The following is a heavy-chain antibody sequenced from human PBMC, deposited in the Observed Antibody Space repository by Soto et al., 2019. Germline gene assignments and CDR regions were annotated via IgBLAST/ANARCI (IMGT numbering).Heavy chain of an antibody. V-gene: IGHV2-5*01. J-gene: IGHJ4*02. Sequence: SGPTLVNPTPTLTLTWTFSGFSLNSRGLGVAWIRQPPGKALEWLALIYWNDYKRYSPSLKSRLTITKDTSKNQVVLTLTNVDPMDTATYFCAHRPPLGRDYWGQGAMVTVSS. CDR2: IYWNDYK. CDR1: GFSLNSRGLG. CDR3: AHRPPLGRDY.